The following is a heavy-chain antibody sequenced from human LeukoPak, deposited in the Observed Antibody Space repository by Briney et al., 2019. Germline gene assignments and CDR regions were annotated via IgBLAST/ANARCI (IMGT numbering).Heavy chain of an antibody. J-gene: IGHJ4*02. V-gene: IGHV3-30*02. CDR3: AREARLRGSGSYPYYFDY. D-gene: IGHD3-10*01. Sequence: GGSLRLSCAASGFTFSSYSMNWVRQAPGKGLEWVTFIRYDGSNKYYADSVKGRFTISRDNSKNTLYLQMNSLRAEDTAVYYCAREARLRGSGSYPYYFDYWGQGTLVTVSS. CDR2: IRYDGSNK. CDR1: GFTFSSYS.